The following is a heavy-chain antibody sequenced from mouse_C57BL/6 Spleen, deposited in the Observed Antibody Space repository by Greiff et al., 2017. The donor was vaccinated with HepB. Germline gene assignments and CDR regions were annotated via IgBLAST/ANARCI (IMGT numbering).Heavy chain of an antibody. CDR2: INYDGSST. Sequence: DVKLVESEGGLVQPGSSMKLSCTASGFTFSDYYMAWVRQVPEKGLEWVANINYDGSSTYYLDSLKSRFIISRDNAKNILYLQMSSLKSEDTATYYCARSNYVYFDYWGQGTTLTVSS. CDR3: ARSNYVYFDY. V-gene: IGHV5-16*01. CDR1: GFTFSDYY. J-gene: IGHJ2*01. D-gene: IGHD2-5*01.